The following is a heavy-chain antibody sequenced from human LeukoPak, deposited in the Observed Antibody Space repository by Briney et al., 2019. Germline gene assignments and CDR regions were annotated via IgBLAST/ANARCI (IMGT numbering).Heavy chain of an antibody. J-gene: IGHJ4*02. V-gene: IGHV3-21*01. CDR2: ISSSSSYI. D-gene: IGHD2-2*01. CDR1: GFTFSSHN. CDR3: ARGIVVVPGAFDN. Sequence: GGSLRLSCAASGFTFSSHNMNWVRQAPGKGLEWVSSISSSSSYIYYADSVEGRFTISSDNAKKSLYLQMNSLGAEDSAVYYCARGIVVVPGAFDNWGQGTPVTVSS.